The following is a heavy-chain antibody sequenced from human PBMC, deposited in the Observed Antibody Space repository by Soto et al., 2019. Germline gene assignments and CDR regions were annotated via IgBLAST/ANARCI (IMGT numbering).Heavy chain of an antibody. D-gene: IGHD1-1*01. V-gene: IGHV4-59*01. J-gene: IGHJ5*02. CDR2: IYYSGST. Sequence: PSETLSLTCTVSGGSISSYYWCWIRQPPGKGLEWIGYIYYSGSTNYNPSLKSRVTISVDTSKNQFSLKLSSVTAADTAVYYCERSSWHTTHTNRKYAWRAPGVPANWFDSAGQGTLFTVS. CDR3: ERSSWHTTHTNRKYAWRAPGVPANWFDS. CDR1: GGSISSYY.